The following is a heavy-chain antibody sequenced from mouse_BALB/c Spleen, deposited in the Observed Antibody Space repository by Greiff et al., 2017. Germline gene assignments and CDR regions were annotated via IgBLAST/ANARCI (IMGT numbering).Heavy chain of an antibody. Sequence: EVQLQESGPGLVKPSQSLSLTCTVTGYSITSDYAWNWIRQFPGNKPEWMGYISYSGSTSYNPSLKSRISITRDTSKNQFFLQLNSVTTEDTATYYCARWDLTIYDGYYDAMDYWGQGTSVTVSS. CDR3: ARWDLTIYDGYYDAMDY. CDR1: GYSITSDYA. CDR2: ISYSGST. J-gene: IGHJ4*01. V-gene: IGHV3-2*02. D-gene: IGHD2-3*01.